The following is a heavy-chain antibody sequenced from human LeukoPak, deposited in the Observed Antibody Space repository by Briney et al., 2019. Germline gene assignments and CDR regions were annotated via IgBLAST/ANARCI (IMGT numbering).Heavy chain of an antibody. V-gene: IGHV1-69*13. CDR2: IIPIFGTA. J-gene: IGHJ4*02. Sequence: SVKVCCKASGGSFSSYAISWVRQAPGQGLEWMGGIIPIFGTANYAQKFQGRVTITADESTSTAYMELSSQRSEETAVYYCARRSQWLVRHFDYWGQGTLVTVSS. CDR1: GGSFSSYA. CDR3: ARRSQWLVRHFDY. D-gene: IGHD6-19*01.